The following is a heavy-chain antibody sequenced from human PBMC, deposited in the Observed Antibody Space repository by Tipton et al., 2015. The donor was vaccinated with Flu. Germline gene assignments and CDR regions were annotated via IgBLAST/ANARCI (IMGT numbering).Heavy chain of an antibody. CDR1: GYSFTSYE. V-gene: IGHV1-18*01. D-gene: IGHD6-19*01. Sequence: QSGAEVKKPGASVKLSCKASGYSFTSYEITWVRQAPGQGLELVGWISGYNGNTKYTQKFQGRVTMTADTPTTTAFMELTSLTSADTAMYYCARGWQWPPGYWGQGTLVTVSS. CDR2: ISGYNGNT. J-gene: IGHJ4*02. CDR3: ARGWQWPPGY.